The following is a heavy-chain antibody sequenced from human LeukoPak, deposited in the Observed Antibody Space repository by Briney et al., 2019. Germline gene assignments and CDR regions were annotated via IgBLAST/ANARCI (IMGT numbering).Heavy chain of an antibody. CDR1: GYTFTSYA. J-gene: IGHJ6*03. V-gene: IGHV7-4-1*02. CDR3: ARDPYSSSWYGYYYYYMDV. D-gene: IGHD6-13*01. CDR2: INTNTGNP. Sequence: WASVKVSCKASGYTFTSYAMNWVRQAPGQGLEWMGWINTNTGNPTYAQGFTGRFVFSLDTSVSTAYLQISSLKAEDTAVYYCARDPYSSSWYGYYYYYMDVWGKGTTVTVSS.